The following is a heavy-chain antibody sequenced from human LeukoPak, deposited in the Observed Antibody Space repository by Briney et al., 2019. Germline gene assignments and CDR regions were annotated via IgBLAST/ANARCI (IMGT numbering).Heavy chain of an antibody. V-gene: IGHV4-61*02. Sequence: ASETLSLTCTVSGGSISSGSYYWSWIRQPAGKGLEWIGRIYTSGSTNYNPSLKSRVTISVDTSKNQFSLKLSSVTAADTAVYYCARSNCTNGVCYTRPAYYYYYYMDVWGKGTTVTVSS. CDR2: IYTSGST. CDR1: GGSISSGSYY. J-gene: IGHJ6*03. CDR3: ARSNCTNGVCYTRPAYYYYYYMDV. D-gene: IGHD2-8*01.